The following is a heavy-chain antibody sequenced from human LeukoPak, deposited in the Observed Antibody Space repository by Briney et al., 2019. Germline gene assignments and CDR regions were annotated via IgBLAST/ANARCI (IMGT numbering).Heavy chain of an antibody. D-gene: IGHD3-9*01. J-gene: IGHJ4*02. CDR2: IYYSGST. CDR3: ARHEGYDILTGYSYYFDY. Sequence: PSQTLSLTCTVSGGSISSGDYYWSWIRQPPGKGLEWIGYIYYSGSTNYNPSLKSRVTISVDTSRNQFSLNLSSVTAADTAVYYCARHEGYDILTGYSYYFDYWGQGTLVTVPS. CDR1: GGSISSGDYY. V-gene: IGHV4-30-4*01.